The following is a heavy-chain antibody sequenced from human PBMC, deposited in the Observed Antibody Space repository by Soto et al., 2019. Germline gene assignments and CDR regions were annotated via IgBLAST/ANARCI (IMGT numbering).Heavy chain of an antibody. Sequence: QVQLVESGGGVVQPGRSLRLSCAASGFTFSSYGMHWVRQAPGKWLEWVAVIWYDGSNKYYADSVKGRFTISRDNSKNTLYLQMNSLRAEDTAVYYCARGHDYGDYPLDYWGQGTLVTVSS. CDR3: ARGHDYGDYPLDY. CDR1: GFTFSSYG. V-gene: IGHV3-33*01. J-gene: IGHJ4*02. CDR2: IWYDGSNK. D-gene: IGHD4-17*01.